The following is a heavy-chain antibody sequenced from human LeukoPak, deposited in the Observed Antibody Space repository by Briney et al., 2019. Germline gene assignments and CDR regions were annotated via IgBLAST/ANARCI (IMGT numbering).Heavy chain of an antibody. CDR1: GFTFSSYS. J-gene: IGHJ4*02. D-gene: IGHD3-3*01. CDR2: IWHDGSDK. CDR3: TRQSANFSLDS. Sequence: GGSLRLSCAASGFTFSSYSMHWVRQAPGKGLEWVAIIWHDGSDKYYADSVKGRFTISRDNSKNTLYLQMNSLRAEDTAVYFCTRQSANFSLDSWGQGTLVTVSS. V-gene: IGHV3-33*08.